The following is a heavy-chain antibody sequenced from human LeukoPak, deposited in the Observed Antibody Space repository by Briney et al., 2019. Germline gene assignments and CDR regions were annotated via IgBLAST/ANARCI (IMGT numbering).Heavy chain of an antibody. Sequence: PGGSLRLSCVASGFTFSSFPMHWVRQVPGKGLEYVSAISSTGETSYYANSVKDRFTISRDNSKNTLYFQMGSLRAEDMAVYYCARVMSGSGSKYFDYWGQGTLVTVSS. J-gene: IGHJ4*02. D-gene: IGHD3-10*01. CDR1: GFTFSSFP. CDR3: ARVMSGSGSKYFDY. CDR2: ISSTGETS. V-gene: IGHV3-64*01.